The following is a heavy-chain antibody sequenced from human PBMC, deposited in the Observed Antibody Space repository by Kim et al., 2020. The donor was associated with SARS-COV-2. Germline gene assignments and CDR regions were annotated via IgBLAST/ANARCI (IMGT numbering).Heavy chain of an antibody. D-gene: IGHD3-3*01. Sequence: ASVKVSCKASGYTFTSYYMHWVRQAPGQGLEWMGIINPSGGSTSYAQKFQGRVTMTRDTSTSTVYMELSSLRSEDTAVYYCAREFDLGGMVFGVDKAEYYYYGMDVWGQGTTVTVSS. V-gene: IGHV1-46*01. CDR2: INPSGGST. J-gene: IGHJ6*02. CDR3: AREFDLGGMVFGVDKAEYYYYGMDV. CDR1: GYTFTSYY.